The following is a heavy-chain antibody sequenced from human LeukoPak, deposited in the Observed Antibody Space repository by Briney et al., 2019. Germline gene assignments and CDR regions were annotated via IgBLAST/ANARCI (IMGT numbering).Heavy chain of an antibody. CDR1: GYSFTSYW. J-gene: IGHJ4*02. D-gene: IGHD3-22*01. CDR3: ACVYYDSSGYFDY. CDR2: IYPGDSDT. Sequence: GESLKISCKGSGYSFTSYWIGWVRQMPGKGLEWMGIIYPGDSDTRYSPSFQGQVTISADKSISTAYLQWSSLKASDAAMYYCACVYYDSSGYFDYWGQGTLVTVSS. V-gene: IGHV5-51*03.